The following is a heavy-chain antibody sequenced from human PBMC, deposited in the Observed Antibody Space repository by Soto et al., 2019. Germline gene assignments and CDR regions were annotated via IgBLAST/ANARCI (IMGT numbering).Heavy chain of an antibody. J-gene: IGHJ5*02. D-gene: IGHD1-26*01. CDR1: GGTFSSYT. V-gene: IGHV1-69*04. CDR3: ARDRRSRGNWFDP. Sequence: SVKVSCKASGGTFSSYTIRWLLQAPGQGLEWMGRIIPILGIANYAQKFQGRVTITADKSTRTAYMELSSLRSEDTAVYYCARDRRSRGNWFDPWGQGTLVTVS. CDR2: IIPILGIA.